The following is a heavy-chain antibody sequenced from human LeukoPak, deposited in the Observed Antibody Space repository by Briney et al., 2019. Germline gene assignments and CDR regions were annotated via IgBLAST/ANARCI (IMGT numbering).Heavy chain of an antibody. J-gene: IGHJ4*02. CDR3: ARARSGWYFDY. CDR2: ISYSGST. D-gene: IGHD6-19*01. Sequence: PSETLSLTCTVSGASISSYYWSWIRQPPGKGLEWIAYISYSGSTNYNPSLKSRVTMSVDTSKNQVSLRLSSVTAADTAVYYCARARSGWYFDYWGQGNLVTVSS. CDR1: GASISSYY. V-gene: IGHV4-59*12.